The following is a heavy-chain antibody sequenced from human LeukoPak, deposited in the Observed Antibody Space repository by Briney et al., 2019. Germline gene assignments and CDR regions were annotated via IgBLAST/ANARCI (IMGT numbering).Heavy chain of an antibody. J-gene: IGHJ4*02. V-gene: IGHV3-23*01. CDR3: ARDAY. CDR1: GFNFNNYA. CDR2: IGGSGVST. Sequence: GGSLRLSCAVSGFNFNNYAMTWVRQAPGKGLEWVSAIGGSGVSTFYGDSVKGRFSISRDNSKNTLYLQMNGLRAEDTAVYYCARDAYWGQGTLVTVSS.